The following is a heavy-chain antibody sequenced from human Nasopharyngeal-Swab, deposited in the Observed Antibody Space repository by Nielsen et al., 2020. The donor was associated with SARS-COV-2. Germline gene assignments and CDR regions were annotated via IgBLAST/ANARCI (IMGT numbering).Heavy chain of an antibody. J-gene: IGHJ3*02. D-gene: IGHD2-2*01. Sequence: GESLKISCAASGFTFSSYSMNWVRQAPGKGLEWVSYISSSSSTIYYADSVKGRFTISRDNAKNSLYLQMNSLRAEDKAVYYCAKDLRHAYCSSTSCQDAFDIWGQGTMVTVSS. CDR3: AKDLRHAYCSSTSCQDAFDI. CDR1: GFTFSSYS. V-gene: IGHV3-48*04. CDR2: ISSSSSTI.